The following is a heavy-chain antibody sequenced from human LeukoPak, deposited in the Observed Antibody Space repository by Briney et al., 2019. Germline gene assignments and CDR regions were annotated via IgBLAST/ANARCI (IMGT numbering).Heavy chain of an antibody. V-gene: IGHV1-69*04. J-gene: IGHJ4*02. CDR3: AISRGPTEFDY. CDR2: IIPILGIA. CDR1: GGTFSSYA. Sequence: ASVKVSCKASGGTFSSYAISWVRQAPGQGLEWMGRIIPILGIANYAQKFQGRVTITADESTSTAYMELSSLRSEDTAVYYCAISRGPTEFDYWGQGTLVTVSS.